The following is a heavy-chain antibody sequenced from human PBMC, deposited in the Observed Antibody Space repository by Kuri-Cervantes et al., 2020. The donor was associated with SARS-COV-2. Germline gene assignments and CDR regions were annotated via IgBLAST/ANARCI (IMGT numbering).Heavy chain of an antibody. V-gene: IGHV3-30*18. CDR2: ISYDGSNK. Sequence: SLKIFCAASGFTFSSYGMHWVRQAPGKGLEWVAVISYDGSNKYYADSVKGRFTISRDNSKNTLYLQMNSLRAEDTAVYYCAKAKTTVTTFDYWGQGTLVTVSS. CDR3: AKAKTTVTTFDY. CDR1: GFTFSSYG. J-gene: IGHJ4*02. D-gene: IGHD4-17*01.